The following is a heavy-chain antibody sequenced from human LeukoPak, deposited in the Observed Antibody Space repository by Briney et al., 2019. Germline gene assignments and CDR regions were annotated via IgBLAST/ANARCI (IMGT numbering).Heavy chain of an antibody. CDR2: INPNSGGT. Sequence: ASVTVSCKASGYTFTGYYMHWVRQAPGQGLEWMGWINPNSGGTNYAQKLQGRVTMTRDTSISTAYMELSRLRSDDTAVYYCARDLVSGSYHDYWGQGTLVTVSS. J-gene: IGHJ4*02. CDR3: ARDLVSGSYHDY. D-gene: IGHD1-26*01. CDR1: GYTFTGYY. V-gene: IGHV1-2*02.